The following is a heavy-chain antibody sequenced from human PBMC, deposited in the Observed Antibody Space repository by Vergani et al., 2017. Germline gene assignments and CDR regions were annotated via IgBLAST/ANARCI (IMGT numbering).Heavy chain of an antibody. CDR1: GYSIRNGYY. CDR3: TRQPQEGASGPPSVPT. D-gene: IGHD5-12*01. V-gene: IGHV4-38-2*01. J-gene: IGHJ4*02. CDR2: IYHSGST. Sequence: QVQLQESGPGLVEPSETLSLTCAVSGYSIRNGYYWGWIRQPPGKGLEWIGSIYHSGSTHYNPSPKSRVTISVDTSKNDFSLKVTSVTAADTAVYYCTRQPQEGASGPPSVPTWGQGISVIVSS.